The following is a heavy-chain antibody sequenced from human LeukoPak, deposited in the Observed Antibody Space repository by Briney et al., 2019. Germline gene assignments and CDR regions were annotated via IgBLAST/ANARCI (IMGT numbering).Heavy chain of an antibody. V-gene: IGHV3-7*01. CDR2: IKQDGSEK. CDR1: GFTFSSYW. CDR3: ARDHLGRAATGPSLVD. Sequence: AGGSLRLSCAASGFTFSSYWMNWVRQAPGKGLEWVANIKQDGSEKYYVDSVKGRFTISRDNAKNSLYLQMNSLRAEDTAVYYCARDHLGRAATGPSLVDWGHGTLVTVSS. D-gene: IGHD6-13*01. J-gene: IGHJ4*01.